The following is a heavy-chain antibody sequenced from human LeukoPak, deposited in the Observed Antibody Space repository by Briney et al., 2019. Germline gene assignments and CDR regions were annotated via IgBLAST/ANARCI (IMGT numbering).Heavy chain of an antibody. CDR2: IYYSGSI. J-gene: IGHJ5*02. Sequence: KPSETLSLTCTVSGGSINFYCWSWIRQSPGKGLEWIGNIYYSGSINYNPSLKSRVTISVDTSKNQFSLILSSVTAADTAVYYCARALGYYDFWSGSSSPSNWFDPWGQGTLVAVSS. D-gene: IGHD3-3*01. V-gene: IGHV4-59*01. CDR3: ARALGYYDFWSGSSSPSNWFDP. CDR1: GGSINFYC.